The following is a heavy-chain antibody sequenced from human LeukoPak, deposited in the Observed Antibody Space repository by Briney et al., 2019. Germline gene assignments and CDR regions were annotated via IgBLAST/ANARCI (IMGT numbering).Heavy chain of an antibody. D-gene: IGHD3-16*01. Sequence: GGSLRLSCAASGFRFGSDWMTWVRQAPGKGLEWVANINPDGNEKYYVASVKGRFTISRDNGKNSLYLQLNSLRAEDTAVYYCARYYDPAVGDAFDIWGQGTMVTVSS. J-gene: IGHJ3*02. V-gene: IGHV3-7*01. CDR3: ARYYDPAVGDAFDI. CDR2: INPDGNEK. CDR1: GFRFGSDW.